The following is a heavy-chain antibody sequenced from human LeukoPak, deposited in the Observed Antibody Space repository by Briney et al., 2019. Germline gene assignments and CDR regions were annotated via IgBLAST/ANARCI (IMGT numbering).Heavy chain of an antibody. J-gene: IGHJ3*02. V-gene: IGHV4-30-2*01. Sequence: SETLSLTCAVSGGSISSGGYSWSWIRQPPGKGLEWIGYIYHSGSTYYNPSLESRVTISVDRSKNQFSLKLSSVTAADTAVYYCAREALSNWANVDAFDIWGQGTMVTVSS. CDR2: IYHSGST. D-gene: IGHD1-1*01. CDR3: AREALSNWANVDAFDI. CDR1: GGSISSGGYS.